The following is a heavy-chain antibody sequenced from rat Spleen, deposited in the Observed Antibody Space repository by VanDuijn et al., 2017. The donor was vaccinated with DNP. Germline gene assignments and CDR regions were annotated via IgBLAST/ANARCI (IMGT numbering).Heavy chain of an antibody. Sequence: QVQLKESGPGLVQPSQTLSLTCTVSGFFLSSYHVSWVRQPPGKSLVWMGSIWAAGGTNYNSAVQSRLSISRDTSKSQVFLEMHSLQPEDTGTYYCTRHEYYFDYWGQGVMVTVSS. V-gene: IGHV2-72*01. CDR1: GFFLSSYH. CDR3: TRHEYYFDY. CDR2: IWAAGGT. J-gene: IGHJ2*01.